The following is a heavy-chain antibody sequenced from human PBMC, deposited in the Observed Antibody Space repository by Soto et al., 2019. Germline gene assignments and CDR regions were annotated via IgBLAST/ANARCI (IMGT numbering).Heavy chain of an antibody. J-gene: IGHJ6*02. V-gene: IGHV3-30*18. Sequence: QVPLVESGGGVVQPGRSLRLSCAASGFTFSSYGMHWVRRAPGKGLEWVAVISYDGSNKNYADSVKGRFTISRDNSKNTLYLQMNSLRAEDTAVYYCAKDDNDYYDYRHTYYYYGMDVWGQGTTVTVSS. CDR1: GFTFSSYG. CDR2: ISYDGSNK. CDR3: AKDDNDYYDYRHTYYYYGMDV. D-gene: IGHD4-17*01.